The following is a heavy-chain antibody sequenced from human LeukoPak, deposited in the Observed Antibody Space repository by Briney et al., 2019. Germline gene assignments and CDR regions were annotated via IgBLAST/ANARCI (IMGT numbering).Heavy chain of an antibody. CDR3: ARGSFSDGYYYEIDF. J-gene: IGHJ4*02. V-gene: IGHV4-39*07. D-gene: IGHD3-22*01. Sequence: PSETLSLTCTVSGGSIRSSYYYWGWIRQPPGKGLEWIGSIYDSGSTYYNPSLKSRVTISVDTSKNQFSLKVNSVTAADTAIYYCARGSFSDGYYYEIDFWGQGTLVTVSS. CDR2: IYDSGST. CDR1: GGSIRSSYYY.